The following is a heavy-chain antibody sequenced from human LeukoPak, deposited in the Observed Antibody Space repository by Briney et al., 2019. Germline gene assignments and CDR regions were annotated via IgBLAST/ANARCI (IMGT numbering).Heavy chain of an antibody. V-gene: IGHV3-53*01. D-gene: IGHD2-21*01. CDR2: IYGGGST. CDR3: ASKGQYCGTLTCKDY. CDR1: GFTFDDYA. J-gene: IGHJ4*02. Sequence: GRSLRLSCAASGFTFDDYAMHWVRQAPGKGLECVSLIYGGGSTYYADSVKGRFTISRDNSKNTIFLQLTSLRVEDTAVYYCASKGQYCGTLTCKDYWGRGTLVTVSS.